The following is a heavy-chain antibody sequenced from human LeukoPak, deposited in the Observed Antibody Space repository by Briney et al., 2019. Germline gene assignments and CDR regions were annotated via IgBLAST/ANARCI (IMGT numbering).Heavy chain of an antibody. J-gene: IGHJ1*01. CDR3: AKDQGFYGSGSYKEYFQY. CDR1: GFPFGSFA. V-gene: IGHV3-23*01. CDR2: ISDTGGST. Sequence: GGSLRLSCAASGFPFGSFAMSWVRQAPGKGLDWVSSISDTGGSTYYADSVKGRFTISRDNSKNMLYVQVNSLRAEDTGVYYCAKDQGFYGSGSYKEYFQYWGQGTLVTVPS. D-gene: IGHD3-10*01.